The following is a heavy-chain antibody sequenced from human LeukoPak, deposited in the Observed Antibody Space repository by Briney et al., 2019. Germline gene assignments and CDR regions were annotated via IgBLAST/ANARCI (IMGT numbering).Heavy chain of an antibody. Sequence: PGGSLRLSCAASGFTFSSYSMNWVRQAPGKGLEWVSSISSSSSYIYHADSGKRRFTISRDNAKNSLYLQMSSLRAEDTAVYYCARVGYNWNDFDYWGQGTLVTVSS. CDR1: GFTFSSYS. D-gene: IGHD1-1*01. CDR3: ARVGYNWNDFDY. J-gene: IGHJ4*02. V-gene: IGHV3-21*01. CDR2: ISSSSSYI.